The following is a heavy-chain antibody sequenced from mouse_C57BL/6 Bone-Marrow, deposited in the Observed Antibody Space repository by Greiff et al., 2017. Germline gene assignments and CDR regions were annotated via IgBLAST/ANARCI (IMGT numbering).Heavy chain of an antibody. CDR3: ASQGYYYGSRADWYFDV. D-gene: IGHD1-1*01. CDR1: GFTFSDYY. CDR2: ISNGGGST. V-gene: IGHV5-12*01. J-gene: IGHJ1*03. Sequence: EVTLVEPGGGLVQPGGSLKLSCAASGFTFSDYYMYWVRQTPEKRLEWVAYISNGGGSTYYPDTVKGRFTISRDNAKNPLYMQSSRLKSEDPAMYYCASQGYYYGSRADWYFDVWGTGTTVTVSS.